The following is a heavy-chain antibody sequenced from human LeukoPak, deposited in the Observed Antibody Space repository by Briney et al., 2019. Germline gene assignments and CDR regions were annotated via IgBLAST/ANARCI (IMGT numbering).Heavy chain of an antibody. CDR1: GGSISSGGYS. V-gene: IGHV4-30-2*01. CDR3: ARANRYCSSTSCYCEDWYFDL. D-gene: IGHD2-2*01. Sequence: SQTLSLTCAVSGGSISSGGYSWSWIRQPPGKGLEWIGYIYHSGSTYYNPSLKSRVTISVDRSKNQFSLKLSSVTAADTAVYYCARANRYCSSTSCYCEDWYFDLWGRGTLVTVSS. CDR2: IYHSGST. J-gene: IGHJ2*01.